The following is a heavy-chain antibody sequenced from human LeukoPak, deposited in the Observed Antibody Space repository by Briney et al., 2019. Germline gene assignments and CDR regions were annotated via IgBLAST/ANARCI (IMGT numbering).Heavy chain of an antibody. D-gene: IGHD5-18*01. V-gene: IGHV3-23*01. CDR1: GFTFSSYA. J-gene: IGHJ4*02. Sequence: GGSLRLSCAASGFTFSSYAMSWVRQAPGKGLEWVSVITSAGSTYYADSVKGRFTISRDNSKNTLFRQMNSLRAEDTAFYYCAKGGWIQVWFSLWGQGVQVTVSS. CDR2: ITSAGST. CDR3: AKGGWIQVWFSL.